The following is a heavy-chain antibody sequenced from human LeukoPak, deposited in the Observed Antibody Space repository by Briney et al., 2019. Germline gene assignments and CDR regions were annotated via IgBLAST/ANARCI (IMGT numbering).Heavy chain of an antibody. CDR2: ISSSGSTT. CDR3: ARESPAFDY. V-gene: IGHV3-23*01. Sequence: PGASLRLSCVDSGFTFSSFAMSWVRQAPGKGLEWVSTISSSGSTTYYLDSVKGRFTISRDNSRNTLYLQMNSLRGEDTAVYYCARESPAFDYWGQGTLVTVS. J-gene: IGHJ4*02. CDR1: GFTFSSFA.